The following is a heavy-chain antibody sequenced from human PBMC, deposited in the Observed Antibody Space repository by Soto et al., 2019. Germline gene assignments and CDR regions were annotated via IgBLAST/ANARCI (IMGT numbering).Heavy chain of an antibody. D-gene: IGHD3-22*01. CDR3: ARGSNSYDSSGYFHQFVY. CDR1: NVSFSGYY. Sequence: SETLSLTCAVYNVSFSGYYWRWIRQPPGKGLECMGEFIHCGSTIYNRSLKSPVPISIDTPQNQLSLKLRSVTAVDTPMYYCARGSNSYDSSGYFHQFVYWGQGTLVTVSS. V-gene: IGHV4-34*01. J-gene: IGHJ4*02. CDR2: FIHCGST.